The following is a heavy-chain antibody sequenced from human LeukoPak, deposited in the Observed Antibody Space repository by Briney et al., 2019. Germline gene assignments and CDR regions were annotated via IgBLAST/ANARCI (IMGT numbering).Heavy chain of an antibody. CDR2: INHSGST. CDR3: ARVKSAARRNYNWFDP. V-gene: IGHV4-39*07. Sequence: SETLSLTCTVSGDSITTGSYYWSWIRQPPGKGLEWIGEINHSGSTNYNPSLKSRVTISVDTSKNQFSLKLSSVTAADTAVYYCARVKSAARRNYNWFDPWGQGTLVTVSS. CDR1: GDSITTGSYY. J-gene: IGHJ5*02. D-gene: IGHD6-6*01.